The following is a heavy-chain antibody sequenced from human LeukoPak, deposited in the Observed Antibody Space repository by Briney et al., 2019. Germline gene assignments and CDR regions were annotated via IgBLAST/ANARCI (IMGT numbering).Heavy chain of an antibody. Sequence: PGRSLRLSCTASGFTFGDHAMSWVRQAPGKGLEWVGRIKSKTEGETADYAAPVKGRFTISRDDSKNTLYLHMNSLKTEDTAVYYCTTVYCSSTSCAMSGNYWGQGTLVTVSS. CDR1: GFTFGDHA. J-gene: IGHJ4*02. CDR2: IKSKTEGETA. D-gene: IGHD2-2*01. V-gene: IGHV3-15*01. CDR3: TTVYCSSTSCAMSGNY.